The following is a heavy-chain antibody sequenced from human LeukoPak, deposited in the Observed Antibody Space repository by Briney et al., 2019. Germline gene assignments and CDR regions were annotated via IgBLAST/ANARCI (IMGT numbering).Heavy chain of an antibody. D-gene: IGHD6-19*01. J-gene: IGHJ5*02. V-gene: IGHV4-31*03. CDR3: ARQSVAGASSPDWLDP. CDR1: GGSISSGGYY. CDR2: IYYSGST. Sequence: PSQTLSLTCTVSGGSISSGGYYWSWIRQHPGKGLEWIGYIYYSGSTYYNPSLKSRVTISVDTSKNQFSLKLSSVTAADTAVYYCARQSVAGASSPDWLDPWGQGTLVTVSS.